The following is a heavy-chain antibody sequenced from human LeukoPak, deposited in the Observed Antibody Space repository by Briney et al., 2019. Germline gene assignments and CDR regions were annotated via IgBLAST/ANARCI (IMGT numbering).Heavy chain of an antibody. CDR1: GFTFSSYA. D-gene: IGHD3-10*01. J-gene: IGHJ5*02. CDR2: IWYDGSNK. CDR3: ARDYYYGSGSYTRFDP. V-gene: IGHV3-33*08. Sequence: GGSLRLSCAASGFTFSSYAMTWVRQAPGKGLEWVAVIWYDGSNKYYADSVKGRFTISRDNSKNTLYLQMNSLRAEDTAVYYCARDYYYGSGSYTRFDPWGQGTLVTVSS.